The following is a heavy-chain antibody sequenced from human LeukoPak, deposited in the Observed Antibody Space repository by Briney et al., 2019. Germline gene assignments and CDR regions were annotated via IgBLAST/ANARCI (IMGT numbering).Heavy chain of an antibody. Sequence: SGPTLVKPTQTLTLTCTFSGFSLSTSGVGVGWIRQPPGKALEWLALIYWDDDKRYSPSLKSRLTITKDTSKNQVVLTMTNMDPVDTATYYCAQEYYYGSGSKTLLEYYFDYWGQGTLVTVSS. D-gene: IGHD3-10*01. V-gene: IGHV2-5*02. CDR3: AQEYYYGSGSKTLLEYYFDY. J-gene: IGHJ4*02. CDR2: IYWDDDK. CDR1: GFSLSTSGVG.